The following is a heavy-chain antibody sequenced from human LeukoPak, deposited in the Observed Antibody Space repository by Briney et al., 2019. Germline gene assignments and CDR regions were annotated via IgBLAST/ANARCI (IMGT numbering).Heavy chain of an antibody. CDR2: INHSGST. CDR1: GGSFSGYY. D-gene: IGHD1-26*01. CDR3: ARDGSPLTS. V-gene: IGHV4-34*01. J-gene: IGHJ4*02. Sequence: ASETLSLTCAVYGGSFSGYYCSWIRQPPGKGLEWIGEINHSGSTNYNPSLKSRVTMSVDTSKNHFSLKLSSVTAADTAVYYCARDGSPLTSWGQGTLVTVSS.